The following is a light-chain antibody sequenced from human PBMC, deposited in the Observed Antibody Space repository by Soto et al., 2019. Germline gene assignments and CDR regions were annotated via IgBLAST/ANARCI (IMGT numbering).Light chain of an antibody. J-gene: IGKJ4*01. CDR2: AAS. CDR1: QAISNY. V-gene: IGKV1-27*01. CDR3: QKYNGVPLT. Sequence: DIQMTQSPSSLSASLGDRVTITCRASQAISNYLAWYQQKPGKVPKLLIYAASTLQSGVPSRFSGSGSGTDFTLTISSLQPEDVATYYCQKYNGVPLTFGGGTKVEIK.